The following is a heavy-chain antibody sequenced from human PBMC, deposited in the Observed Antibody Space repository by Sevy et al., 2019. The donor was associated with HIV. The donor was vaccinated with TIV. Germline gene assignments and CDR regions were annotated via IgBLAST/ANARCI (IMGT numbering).Heavy chain of an antibody. Sequence: GGSLRLSCAASGFAFSSYWMHWVGQAPGKGLVWVSRINSDGSSTSYADSVKGRFTISRDNAKNTLYLQMKSLRDEATAVYYCARDEIATPLDYWGQGTLVTVSS. CDR1: GFAFSSYW. D-gene: IGHD6-6*01. V-gene: IGHV3-74*01. J-gene: IGHJ4*02. CDR3: ARDEIATPLDY. CDR2: INSDGSST.